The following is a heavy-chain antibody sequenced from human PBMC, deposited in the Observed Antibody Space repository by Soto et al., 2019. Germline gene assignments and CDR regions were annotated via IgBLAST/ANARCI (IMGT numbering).Heavy chain of an antibody. V-gene: IGHV4-38-2*01. D-gene: IGHD4-17*01. Sequence: SETLSLTCAVSGFSISSGFYWGWIRQPPGKGLEWIGNIYRRGSTYYNPSLKSRVTISVDTSKNQFSLKLSSVTAADTAVYYCARAFYGDSAAYYSGMDVWGQGXTVTVPS. CDR3: ARAFYGDSAAYYSGMDV. CDR2: IYRRGST. CDR1: GFSISSGFY. J-gene: IGHJ6*02.